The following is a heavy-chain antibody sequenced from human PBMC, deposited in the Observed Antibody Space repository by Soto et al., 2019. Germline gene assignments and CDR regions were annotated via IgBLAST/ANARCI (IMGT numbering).Heavy chain of an antibody. CDR2: ISYDGSNK. CDR3: AKDVVTTVVTQTGRDL. J-gene: IGHJ2*01. CDR1: GFTFSSYG. Sequence: QVQLVESGGGVVQPGRSLRLSCAASGFTFSSYGMHWVRQAPGKGLEWVAVISYDGSNKYYADSVKGRFTISRDNSKNTLYLQMNSLRAEDTAVYYCAKDVVTTVVTQTGRDLWGRGTLV. D-gene: IGHD4-17*01. V-gene: IGHV3-30*18.